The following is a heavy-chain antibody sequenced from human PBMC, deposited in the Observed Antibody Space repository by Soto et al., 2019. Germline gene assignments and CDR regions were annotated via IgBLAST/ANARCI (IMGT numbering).Heavy chain of an antibody. J-gene: IGHJ4*02. CDR2: ITSSSSYT. CDR3: AIADHYDTSGYWK. Sequence: QVQLVESGGGLVKPGGSLRLSCAASGFTFSDYYMSWIRQAPGKGLEWVSYITSSSSYTIYADSVRGRFTISRDNAKNSLFLQMNSLRAEDTAVYYCAIADHYDTSGYWKWGQGTLVTVSS. V-gene: IGHV3-11*05. CDR1: GFTFSDYY. D-gene: IGHD3-22*01.